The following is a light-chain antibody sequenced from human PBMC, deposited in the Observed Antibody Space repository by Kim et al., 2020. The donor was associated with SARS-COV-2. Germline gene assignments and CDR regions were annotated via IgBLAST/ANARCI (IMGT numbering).Light chain of an antibody. V-gene: IGKV3-15*01. CDR3: QQYDTWPPVT. Sequence: SPGERVTLSCRASQCVSSKLAWYQQKPGQAPRLLIYGASTRATGTPARFSGSGSGTECTLDISSLQSEDFAVYYCQQYDTWPPVTFGGGTKVDIK. CDR2: GAS. J-gene: IGKJ4*01. CDR1: QCVSSK.